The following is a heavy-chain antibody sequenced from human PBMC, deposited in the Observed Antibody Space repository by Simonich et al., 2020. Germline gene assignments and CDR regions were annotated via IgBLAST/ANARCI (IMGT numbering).Heavy chain of an antibody. CDR1: GYTFTGYY. D-gene: IGHD3-10*01. CDR3: ARWPSIPASYGSGSYFDY. V-gene: IGHV1-2*02. Sequence: QVQLVQSGAEVNKPGASVKVSCKASGYTFTGYYMHWVRQAPGQGLDWMVWNNPTSDGTNEAQKVQGRVTMTRDTSISTAYLELSRLRAEDTAVYYCARWPSIPASYGSGSYFDYWGQGTLVTVSS. CDR2: NNPTSDGT. J-gene: IGHJ4*02.